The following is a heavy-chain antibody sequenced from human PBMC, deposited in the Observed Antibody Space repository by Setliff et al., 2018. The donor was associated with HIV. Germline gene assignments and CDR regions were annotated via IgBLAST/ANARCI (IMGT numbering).Heavy chain of an antibody. D-gene: IGHD3-22*01. V-gene: IGHV4-59*08. CDR3: ARVPGRDYYDTSGDFDY. J-gene: IGHJ4*02. CDR2: ISYSGTT. Sequence: PSETLSLTCTVSGGSISHYYWNWIRQSPGKGLEWIGFISYSGTTNYNPSLESRVTISIDTSNNQFSLKVSSVTAADTAVYYCARVPGRDYYDTSGDFDYWGLGTLVTVSS. CDR1: GGSISHYY.